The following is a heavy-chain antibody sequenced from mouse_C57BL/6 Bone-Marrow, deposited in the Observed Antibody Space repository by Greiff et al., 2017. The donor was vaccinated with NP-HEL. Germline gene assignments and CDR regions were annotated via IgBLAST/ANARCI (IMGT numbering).Heavy chain of an antibody. D-gene: IGHD1-1*01. CDR2: IWWDDDK. Sequence: QVTLKVSGPGILQPSQTLSLTCSFSGFSLSTFGMGVGWIRQPSGKGLEWLAHIWWDDDKYYNPALKRRLTIPKDTSKNQVFLKIANVDTADTATYYCARIPPYYYGSSAFFGYWGQGTALTVSS. V-gene: IGHV8-8*01. CDR3: ARIPPYYYGSSAFFGY. CDR1: GFSLSTFGMG. J-gene: IGHJ2*01.